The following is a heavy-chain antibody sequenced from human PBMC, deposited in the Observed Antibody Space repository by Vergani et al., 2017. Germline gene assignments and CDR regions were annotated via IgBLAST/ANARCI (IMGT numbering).Heavy chain of an antibody. CDR1: GYTFTSYG. D-gene: IGHD5-24*01. J-gene: IGHJ4*02. V-gene: IGHV1-69*04. Sequence: QVQLVQSGAEVKKPGASVKVSCKASGYTFTSYGISWVRQAPGQGLEWMGRIIPILGIANYAQKFQGRVTITADKSTSTAYMELSSLRSEDTAVYYCARDLLGSDGYNYVYWGQGTLVTVSS. CDR3: ARDLLGSDGYNYVY. CDR2: IIPILGIA.